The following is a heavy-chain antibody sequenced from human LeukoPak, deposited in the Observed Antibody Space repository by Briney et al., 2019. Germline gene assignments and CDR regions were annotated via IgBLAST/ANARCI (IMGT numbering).Heavy chain of an antibody. CDR3: ARVRRVPNAFDI. Sequence: GGSLRLSCAASGFTFSSYEMNWVRQAPGKGLEWVSYISSSGSTIYYADSVKGRFTISRDNAKNSLYLQMNSLRAEDTAVYYCARVRRVPNAFDIWGQGAMVTVSS. CDR2: ISSSGSTI. V-gene: IGHV3-48*03. CDR1: GFTFSSYE. J-gene: IGHJ3*02. D-gene: IGHD1-1*01.